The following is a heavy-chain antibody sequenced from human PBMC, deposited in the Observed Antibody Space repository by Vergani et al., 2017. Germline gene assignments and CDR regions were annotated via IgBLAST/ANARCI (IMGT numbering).Heavy chain of an antibody. D-gene: IGHD3-3*01. J-gene: IGHJ5*02. V-gene: IGHV3-72*01. CDR1: GFTFSDHY. CDR3: ARANFGVFTGGFDP. CDR2: TRNKANSYTT. Sequence: EVQLVESGGGLVQPGGSPRLSCAASGFTFSDHYRDWVRQAPGKGLEWVGRTRNKANSYTTEYAASVKGRFTISRDDSKNSLYLQMNSLKTEDTAVYYCARANFGVFTGGFDPWGQGTLVTVSS.